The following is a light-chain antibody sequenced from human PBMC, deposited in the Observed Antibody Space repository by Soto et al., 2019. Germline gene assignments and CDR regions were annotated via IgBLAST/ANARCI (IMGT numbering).Light chain of an antibody. CDR2: ENN. V-gene: IGLV1-51*02. J-gene: IGLJ2*01. CDR1: SSNIGNNY. Sequence: QSVLTQPPSVSAAPGQTVTISCSGSSSNIGNNYVSWYQQLPGTAPKLLIYENNKRPSWIPDRFSGSKSGTSATLGITGLQTGDEADYYCGTWDSSLSAVVFGGGTKVTVL. CDR3: GTWDSSLSAVV.